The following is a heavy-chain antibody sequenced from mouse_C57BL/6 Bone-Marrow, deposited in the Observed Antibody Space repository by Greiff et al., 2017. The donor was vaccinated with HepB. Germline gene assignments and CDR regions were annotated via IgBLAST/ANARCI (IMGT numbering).Heavy chain of an antibody. J-gene: IGHJ2*01. V-gene: IGHV1-76*01. CDR2: LYPGSGNT. CDR3: ARGYYGSREVDY. D-gene: IGHD1-1*01. Sequence: VQLQQSGAELVRPGASVKLSCKASGYTFPDYYINWVKQRPGQGLEWIARLYPGSGNTYYNEKFKGKATLTAEKSSSTAYMQLSSLTSEDSAVYFCARGYYGSREVDYWGQGTTLTVSS. CDR1: GYTFPDYY.